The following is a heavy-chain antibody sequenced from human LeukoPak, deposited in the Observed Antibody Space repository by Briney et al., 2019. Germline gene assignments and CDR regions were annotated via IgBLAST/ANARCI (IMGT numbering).Heavy chain of an antibody. Sequence: GGSLRLSCAASGFTFSYVYMTWIRQAPGKGLEWVSYISGSGTNIFYADSVKGRFTISRDNAKNTLYLQMNSLRAEDTAVYYCARDQVGNFEYSSPDADCWGQGTLVTVSS. V-gene: IGHV3-11*04. CDR3: ARDQVGNFEYSSPDADC. CDR2: ISGSGTNI. CDR1: GFTFSYVY. J-gene: IGHJ4*02. D-gene: IGHD6-6*01.